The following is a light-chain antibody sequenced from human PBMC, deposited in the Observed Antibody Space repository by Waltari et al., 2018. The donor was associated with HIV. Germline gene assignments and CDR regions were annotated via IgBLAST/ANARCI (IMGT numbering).Light chain of an antibody. CDR1: QCVSSD. Sequence: EIVLTQSPATLSLSPRERATLSCRASQCVSSDLAWYQQNPGQAARLLLYDASNRATGIPARFSGSGSGTDFTLTISSLEPEDFAVYYCQQRSYWPTTFGQGTKLEI. J-gene: IGKJ2*01. V-gene: IGKV3-11*01. CDR2: DAS. CDR3: QQRSYWPTT.